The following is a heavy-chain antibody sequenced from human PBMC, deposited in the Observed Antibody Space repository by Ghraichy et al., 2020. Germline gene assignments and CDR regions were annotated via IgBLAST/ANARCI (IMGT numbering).Heavy chain of an antibody. CDR3: TTDQARRGVVIVV. J-gene: IGHJ4*02. D-gene: IGHD3-3*01. CDR2: IKSKTDGGTT. Sequence: GGSLRLSCAASGFTFSNAWMNWVRQAPGKGLEWVGRIKSKTDGGTTDYAAPVKGRFTISRDDSKNTLYLQMNSLKTEDTAVYYCTTDQARRGVVIVVWGQGTLVTVSS. CDR1: GFTFSNAW. V-gene: IGHV3-15*07.